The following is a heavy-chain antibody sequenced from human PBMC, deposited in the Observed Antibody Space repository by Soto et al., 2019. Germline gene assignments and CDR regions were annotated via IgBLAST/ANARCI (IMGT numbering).Heavy chain of an antibody. CDR1: GYTFNSNG. Sequence: SVKVSCKASGYTFNSNGISWVRQAPGQGLEWVGGIIPIFVTSHYAQKFQGRVTITADESTNTAYMELSSLTSEDTAVYYCARSLDYHDYTGYSTVGVYFDYWGLGTLVTVSS. CDR3: ARSLDYHDYTGYSTVGVYFDY. CDR2: IIPIFVTS. D-gene: IGHD3-22*01. J-gene: IGHJ4*02. V-gene: IGHV1-69*13.